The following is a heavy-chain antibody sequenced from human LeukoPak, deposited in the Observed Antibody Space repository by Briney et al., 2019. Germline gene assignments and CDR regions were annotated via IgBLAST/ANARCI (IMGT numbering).Heavy chain of an antibody. V-gene: IGHV1-2*02. CDR1: GYTFIGYY. Sequence: ASVKVSCKASGYTFIGYYMHWVRQAPGQGLEWMGWINPNSGGTNYAQKFQGRVTMTRDTSISTAYMELSRLRSDDTAVYYCARVVPAALAPFDYWGQGTLVTVSS. CDR2: INPNSGGT. D-gene: IGHD2-2*01. J-gene: IGHJ4*02. CDR3: ARVVPAALAPFDY.